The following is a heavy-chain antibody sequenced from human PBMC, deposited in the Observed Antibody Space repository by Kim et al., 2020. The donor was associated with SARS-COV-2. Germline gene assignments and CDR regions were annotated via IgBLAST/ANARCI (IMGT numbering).Heavy chain of an antibody. CDR2: INHSGST. CDR1: GGSFSGYY. Sequence: SETLSLTCAVYGGSFSGYYWSWIRQPPGKGLEWIGEINHSGSTNYNPSLKSRVTISVDTSKNQFSLKLSSVTAADTAVYYCARGSSPSIAVTRPTFFDIWGQGTMVTVSS. J-gene: IGHJ3*02. CDR3: ARGSSPSIAVTRPTFFDI. V-gene: IGHV4-34*01. D-gene: IGHD6-19*01.